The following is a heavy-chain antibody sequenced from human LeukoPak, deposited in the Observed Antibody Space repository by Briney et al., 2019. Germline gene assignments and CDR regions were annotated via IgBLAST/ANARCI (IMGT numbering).Heavy chain of an antibody. V-gene: IGHV4-59*08. CDR3: ARQGWYYDRSALDI. CDR1: GGSISSYD. Sequence: SETLSLTRTVSGGSISSYDWSWIRQPPGNGLEWVGYIYYGGSTNYNPSLKSRVTISVDTSKNQFSLKRSSVTAADTAVYFCARQGWYYDRSALDIWGQGTMVTVSS. J-gene: IGHJ3*02. D-gene: IGHD3-22*01. CDR2: IYYGGST.